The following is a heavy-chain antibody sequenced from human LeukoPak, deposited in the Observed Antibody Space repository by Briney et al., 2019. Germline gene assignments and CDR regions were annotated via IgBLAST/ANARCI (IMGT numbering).Heavy chain of an antibody. J-gene: IGHJ4*02. D-gene: IGHD3-16*02. Sequence: ASVKVSCKASGYTFTGYYTHWVRQAPGQGLEWMGWINPNSGGTNYAQKFQGRVTMTRDTSISTAYMELSRLRSDDTAVYYCARTENPIMITFGGVIVPFDYWGQGTLVTVSS. V-gene: IGHV1-2*02. CDR3: ARTENPIMITFGGVIVPFDY. CDR2: INPNSGGT. CDR1: GYTFTGYY.